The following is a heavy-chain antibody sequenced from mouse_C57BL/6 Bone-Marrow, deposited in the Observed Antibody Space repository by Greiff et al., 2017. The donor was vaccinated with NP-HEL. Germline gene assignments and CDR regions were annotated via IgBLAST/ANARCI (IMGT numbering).Heavy chain of an antibody. J-gene: IGHJ4*01. CDR2: ISDGGSYT. Sequence: EVNLVESGGGLVKPGGSLKLSCAASGFTFSSYAMSWVRQTPEKRLEWVATISDGGSYTYYPDNVKGRFTISRDNAKNNLYLQMSHLKSEDTAMYYCAREHEDYAMDYWGQGTSVTVSS. CDR3: AREHEDYAMDY. V-gene: IGHV5-4*01. CDR1: GFTFSSYA.